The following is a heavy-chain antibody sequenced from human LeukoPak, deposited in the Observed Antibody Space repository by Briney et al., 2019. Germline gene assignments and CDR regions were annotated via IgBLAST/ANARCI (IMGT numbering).Heavy chain of an antibody. CDR1: GGSFSGYY. Sequence: SETLSLTCAVYGGSFSGYYWSWIRQPPGKGLEWIGEINHSGSTNYNPSLKSRVTISVDTSKNQFSLKLSSVTAADTAVYYCARGFGYSGYDFLISRVYFDYWGQGTLVTVSS. J-gene: IGHJ4*02. CDR3: ARGFGYSGYDFLISRVYFDY. CDR2: INHSGST. V-gene: IGHV4-34*01. D-gene: IGHD5-12*01.